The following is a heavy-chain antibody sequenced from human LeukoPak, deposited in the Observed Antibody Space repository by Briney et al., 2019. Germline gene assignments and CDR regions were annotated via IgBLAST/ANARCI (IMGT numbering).Heavy chain of an antibody. Sequence: GESLKISCKGSGYSFTSYWIGWVRQMPGKGLEWMGIIYPGDSDTRYSPSFQGQVTISADKSISTAYLQWSSLKASDTAMYYCARHPAWYSSGWAPDYWGQGTLVTASS. CDR1: GYSFTSYW. V-gene: IGHV5-51*01. J-gene: IGHJ4*02. D-gene: IGHD6-19*01. CDR2: IYPGDSDT. CDR3: ARHPAWYSSGWAPDY.